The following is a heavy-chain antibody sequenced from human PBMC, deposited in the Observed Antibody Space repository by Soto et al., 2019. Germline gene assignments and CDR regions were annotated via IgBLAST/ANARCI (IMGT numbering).Heavy chain of an antibody. D-gene: IGHD1-1*01. CDR1: GFTFSNSW. J-gene: IGHJ4*02. V-gene: IGHV3-74*01. CDR2: INADGSSI. Sequence: GGSLRLSCAASGFTFSNSWMHWVRHAPGKGLVWLSHINADGSSIRYADSVRGRLTISRDNAKNTLFLQMSSLTAEDTAVYFCARDRLNNAYNTFFDYWGQGTLVTVSS. CDR3: ARDRLNNAYNTFFDY.